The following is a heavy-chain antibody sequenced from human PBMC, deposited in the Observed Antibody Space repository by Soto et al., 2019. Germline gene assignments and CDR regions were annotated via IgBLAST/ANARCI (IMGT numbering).Heavy chain of an antibody. CDR2: INHSGST. CDR1: GGSFSGYY. D-gene: IGHD6-13*01. Sequence: PSETLSLTCAVYGGSFSGYYWSWIRQPPGKGLEWIGEINHSGSTNYNPSLKSRVTISVDTSKNQFSLKLSSVTAADTAVYYCASSAAAGTNFDYWGQGTRVTVSS. J-gene: IGHJ4*02. V-gene: IGHV4-34*01. CDR3: ASSAAAGTNFDY.